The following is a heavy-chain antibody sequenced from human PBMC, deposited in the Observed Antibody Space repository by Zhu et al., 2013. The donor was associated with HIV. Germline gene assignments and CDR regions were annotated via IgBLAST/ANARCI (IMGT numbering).Heavy chain of an antibody. Sequence: VQLVESGGGVVQPGRSLRLSCAASGFTFSSYAMHWVRQAPGKGLEWVAVISYDGSNKYYADSVKGRFTISRDNSKNTLYLQMNSLRAEDTAVYYCARDNLADITMIVVFSYGMDVWGQGPRSPSP. J-gene: IGHJ6*02. CDR1: GFTFSSYA. CDR2: ISYDGSNK. CDR3: ARDNLADITMIVVFSYGMDV. V-gene: IGHV3-30-3*01. D-gene: IGHD3-22*01.